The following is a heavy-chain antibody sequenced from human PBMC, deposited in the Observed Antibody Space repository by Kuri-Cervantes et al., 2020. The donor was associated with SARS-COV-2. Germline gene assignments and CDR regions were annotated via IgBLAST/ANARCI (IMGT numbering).Heavy chain of an antibody. J-gene: IGHJ6*03. CDR2: ISASGEII. CDR3: ARPPYYYYFMDV. CDR1: GFTISDYY. V-gene: IGHV3-11*04. Sequence: GGSLRLSCAASGFTISDYYMTWIRQTPGKGLEWVSYISASGEIIYYADSVKGRFTISRDIAKNLLYLHMNTLRAEDTAVYYCARPPYYYYFMDVWGKGTTVTVSS.